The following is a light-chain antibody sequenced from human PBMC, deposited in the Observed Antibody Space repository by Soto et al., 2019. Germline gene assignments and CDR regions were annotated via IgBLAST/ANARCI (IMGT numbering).Light chain of an antibody. J-gene: IGKJ1*01. Sequence: DIQMIQSPSSLSASVGDRVTITCRASQSISNYLNWYQQKPGGVPKLLIYDASNLQSGVPSRFSGSGSGTYFTLTINSLQPEDFATYYCQQSHSIPETFGPGTKVDIK. CDR2: DAS. CDR3: QQSHSIPET. V-gene: IGKV1-39*01. CDR1: QSISNY.